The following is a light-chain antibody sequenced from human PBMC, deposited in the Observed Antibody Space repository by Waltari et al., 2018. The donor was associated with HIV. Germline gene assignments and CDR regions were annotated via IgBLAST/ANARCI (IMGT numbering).Light chain of an antibody. CDR2: RNN. Sequence: QSVLTQPPSASGTPGQRVTFSCSGSSSNIGSNYVYWYQQFPGTAPKLLIYRNNQRPSGVPYRFSGSKSGTSASLAISGLRSEDEADYYCATWDDSLSGWVFGGGTKPTVL. CDR3: ATWDDSLSGWV. J-gene: IGLJ3*02. CDR1: SSNIGSNY. V-gene: IGLV1-47*01.